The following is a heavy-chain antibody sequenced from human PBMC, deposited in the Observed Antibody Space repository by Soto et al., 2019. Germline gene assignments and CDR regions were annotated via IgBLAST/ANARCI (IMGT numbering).Heavy chain of an antibody. J-gene: IGHJ6*02. CDR1: GYSFTSYW. D-gene: IGHD6-13*01. CDR3: ARHLQGIAALQASPIYYYYGMDV. Sequence: GESLKISCKGSGYSFTSYWISWVRQMPGKGLEWMGRIDPSDSYTNYSPSFQGHVTISADKSISTAYLQWSSLKASDTAMYYCARHLQGIAALQASPIYYYYGMDVCGQGTTVTVYS. CDR2: IDPSDSYT. V-gene: IGHV5-10-1*01.